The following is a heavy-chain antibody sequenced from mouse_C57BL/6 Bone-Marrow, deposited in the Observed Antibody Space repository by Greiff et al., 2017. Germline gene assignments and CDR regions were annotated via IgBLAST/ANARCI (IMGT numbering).Heavy chain of an antibody. CDR3: ARYGWAYYAMDY. CDR2: INPGSGGT. Sequence: VQLQESGAELVRPGTSVKVSCKASGYAFTNYLIEWVKQRPGQGLEWIGVINPGSGGTNYNEKFKGKATLTADKSSSTADMQLSSRTSEDSAVYFCARYGWAYYAMDYWGQGTSVTVSS. D-gene: IGHD1-2*01. CDR1: GYAFTNYL. V-gene: IGHV1-54*01. J-gene: IGHJ4*01.